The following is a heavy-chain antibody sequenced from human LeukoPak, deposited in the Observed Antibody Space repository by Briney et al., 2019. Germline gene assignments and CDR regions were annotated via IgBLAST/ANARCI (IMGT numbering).Heavy chain of an antibody. CDR2: INHSGST. CDR3: ARGGLLNWFDP. D-gene: IGHD1-26*01. J-gene: IGHJ5*02. CDR1: GGSFRGYY. Sequence: PSETLSLTCAVSGGSFRGYYWSWVRQPPGKGLEWIGEINHSGSTNYNPSLKSRVTISVDTSKNQFSLKLSSVTAADTAVYYCARGGLLNWFDPWGQGTLVTVSS. V-gene: IGHV4-34*01.